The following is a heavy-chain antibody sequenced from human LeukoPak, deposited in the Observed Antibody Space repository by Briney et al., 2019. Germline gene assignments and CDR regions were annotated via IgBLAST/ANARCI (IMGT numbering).Heavy chain of an antibody. J-gene: IGHJ3*02. CDR2: ISSSGSTI. CDR1: GFTFSDYY. D-gene: IGHD3-10*01. Sequence: PGGSLRLSCTASGFTFSDYYMSWIRQAPGKGLEWVSYISSSGSTIYYADSVKGRFTISRDNAKNSLYLQMNSLRAEDTAVYYCARPGKIYYPDAFDIWGQGTMVTVSS. CDR3: ARPGKIYYPDAFDI. V-gene: IGHV3-11*01.